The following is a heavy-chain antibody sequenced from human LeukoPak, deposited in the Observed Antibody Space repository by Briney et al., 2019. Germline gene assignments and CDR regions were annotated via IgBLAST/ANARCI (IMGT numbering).Heavy chain of an antibody. V-gene: IGHV1-2*02. J-gene: IGHJ6*02. Sequence: ASVKVSCKASGYTFTVYYLHWVRPAPGQGLEWMGWINPSSGGTNYAQNFQGRVTMTRDTSISTAYMELRSLRSDDTAVYYCARAPGGMDVWGQGTTVTVSS. CDR3: ARAPGGMDV. CDR2: INPSSGGT. D-gene: IGHD3-10*01. CDR1: GYTFTVYY.